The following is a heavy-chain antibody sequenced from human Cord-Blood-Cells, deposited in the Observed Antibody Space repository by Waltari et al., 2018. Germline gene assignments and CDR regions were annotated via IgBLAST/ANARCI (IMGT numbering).Heavy chain of an antibody. V-gene: IGHV4-30-4*08. Sequence: QEQLQESGPGLAKPSPTLSLTCTVSGGSISSGDYYWSWIRQPPGKGLEWIGYIYYSGSTYYNPSLKSRVTISVDTSKNQFSLKLSSVTAADTAVYYCARIGIQLWFDYWGQGTLVTVSS. J-gene: IGHJ4*02. D-gene: IGHD5-18*01. CDR2: IYYSGST. CDR1: GGSISSGDYY. CDR3: ARIGIQLWFDY.